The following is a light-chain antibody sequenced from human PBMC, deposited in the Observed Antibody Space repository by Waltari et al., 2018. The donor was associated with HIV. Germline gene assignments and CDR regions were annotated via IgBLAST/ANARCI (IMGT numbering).Light chain of an antibody. CDR2: ENN. CDR3: GTWDSNLSAWV. V-gene: IGLV1-51*02. CDR1: TSNIGDNY. J-gene: IGLJ3*02. Sequence: QSVLTQPPSVSAAPGQKVTFSCSGSTSNIGDNYVSWYRQLPGTAPKLLIYENNKRPSGIPARFSGSKSGTSATLGITGLQTGDEADYYCGTWDSNLSAWVFGGGTKLTVL.